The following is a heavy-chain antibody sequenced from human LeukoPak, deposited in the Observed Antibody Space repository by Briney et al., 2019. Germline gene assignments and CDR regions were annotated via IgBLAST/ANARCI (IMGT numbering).Heavy chain of an antibody. V-gene: IGHV3-53*01. CDR3: ARGGYPNNYYYYYGMDV. J-gene: IGHJ6*02. Sequence: PGGSLRLSCAASGFTVSSNYMSWVRQAPGKGLEWVSVIYSGGSTYYADSVRGRFTISRDNSKNTLYLQMNSLRAEDTAVYYCARGGYPNNYYYYYGMDVWGQGTTVTVSS. CDR2: IYSGGST. CDR1: GFTVSSNY. D-gene: IGHD5-18*01.